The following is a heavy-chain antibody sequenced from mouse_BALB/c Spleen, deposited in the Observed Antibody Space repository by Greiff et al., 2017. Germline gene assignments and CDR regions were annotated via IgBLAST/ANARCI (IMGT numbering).Heavy chain of an antibody. J-gene: IGHJ4*01. CDR2: ISSGSSTI. V-gene: IGHV5-17*02. CDR3: ARSGICYYDDERSMDD. D-gene: IGHD2-4*01. Sequence: DVMLVESGGGLVQPGGSRKLSCAASGFTFSSFGMHWVRQAPEKGLEWVAYISSGSSTIYYADTVKGRFTISRDNPKDTLFLQMTMLRSEDTAMYNCARSGICYYDDERSMDDWGEGTSVTVSS. CDR1: GFTFSSFG.